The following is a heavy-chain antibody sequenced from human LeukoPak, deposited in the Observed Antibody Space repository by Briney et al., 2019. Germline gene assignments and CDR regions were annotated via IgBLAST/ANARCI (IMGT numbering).Heavy chain of an antibody. CDR1: GFTFSSYW. V-gene: IGHV3-74*01. CDR3: ARAGSRYITMVLGNNWFDP. CDR2: INSEGSST. D-gene: IGHD3-10*01. J-gene: IGHJ5*02. Sequence: GGSLRLSCAASGFTFSSYWMHWVRQAPGKGLGWVSRINSEGSSTSYADTVKGRFTISRDNAKNTLYLQMNSLGAEDTAVYYCARAGSRYITMVLGNNWFDPWGQGTLVTVSS.